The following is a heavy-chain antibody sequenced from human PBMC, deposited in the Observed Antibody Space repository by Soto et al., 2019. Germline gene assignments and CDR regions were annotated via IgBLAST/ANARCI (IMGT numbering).Heavy chain of an antibody. D-gene: IGHD3-16*02. CDR2: IYSGGST. CDR1: GFTVSSNY. J-gene: IGHJ4*02. Sequence: EVQLVETGGGLIQPGGSLRLSCAASGFTVSSNYMSWVRQAPGKGLEWVSVIYSGGSTYYADSVKGRFTISRDNSKNTLYLQMNSLRAEDTAVYYCARVVWGSYRPHFDYWGQGTLVTVSS. V-gene: IGHV3-53*02. CDR3: ARVVWGSYRPHFDY.